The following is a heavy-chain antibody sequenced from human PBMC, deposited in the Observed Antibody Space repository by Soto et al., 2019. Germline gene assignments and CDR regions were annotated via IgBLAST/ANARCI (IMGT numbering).Heavy chain of an antibody. Sequence: QVQLVESGGGVVQPGRSLRLSCAASGFTFRSYGMHWVRQARGKGLEWVAGIWYDGTVKNYADSVKGRFSISRDNSQTTVYLQMNTLRAEDTAVYYCARADCCGQCACDFWGQVTLVSVSS. J-gene: IGHJ4*02. CDR3: ARADCCGQCACDF. V-gene: IGHV3-33*01. CDR2: IWYDGTVK. CDR1: GFTFRSYG. D-gene: IGHD2-21*01.